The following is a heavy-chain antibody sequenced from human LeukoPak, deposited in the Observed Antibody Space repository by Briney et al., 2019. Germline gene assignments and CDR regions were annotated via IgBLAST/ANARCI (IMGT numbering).Heavy chain of an antibody. D-gene: IGHD1-26*01. Sequence: PGGSLRLSCAASGSAFSNYWMSWVRQAPGKGLEWVANIKQDGSEKNYVDSVRGRFTISRDNAKNSLCLQMNSLRAEDTAVYYCARDGRGSYSVDYWGQGTLVTVSS. CDR3: ARDGRGSYSVDY. V-gene: IGHV3-7*01. CDR1: GSAFSNYW. J-gene: IGHJ4*02. CDR2: IKQDGSEK.